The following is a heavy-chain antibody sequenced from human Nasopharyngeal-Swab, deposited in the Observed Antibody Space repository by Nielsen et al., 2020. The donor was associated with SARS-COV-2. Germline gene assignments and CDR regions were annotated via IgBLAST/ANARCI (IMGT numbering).Heavy chain of an antibody. V-gene: IGHV4-61*02. J-gene: IGHJ4*02. CDR1: GGSISGLNYY. CDR3: ARGFPTWPY. D-gene: IGHD5-12*01. CDR2: IYTSGST. Sequence: SETLSLTCTVAGGSISGLNYYWTWIREPAGKGREWTGRIYTSGSTNYSPSLKRRVTMSLDTSKNQFSLKLTSVTAADTAVYYWARGFPTWPYWGQGTLVTVSS.